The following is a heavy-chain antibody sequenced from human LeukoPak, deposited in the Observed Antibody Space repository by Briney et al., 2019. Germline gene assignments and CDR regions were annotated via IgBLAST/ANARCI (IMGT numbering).Heavy chain of an antibody. Sequence: GGSLRLSCAASGFTFSSYGMHWVRQAPGKGLEWVAFIRLDGSNKYYADSVKGRFTISRDNSKNTLYLQMNSLRGDDTAVYYCAKPHFDYWAQGTLVTVSS. J-gene: IGHJ4*02. CDR3: AKPHFDY. CDR1: GFTFSSYG. V-gene: IGHV3-30*02. CDR2: IRLDGSNK.